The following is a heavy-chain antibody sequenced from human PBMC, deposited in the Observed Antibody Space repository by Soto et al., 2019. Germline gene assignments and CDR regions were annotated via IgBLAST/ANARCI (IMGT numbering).Heavy chain of an antibody. CDR1: GYTFTSYG. J-gene: IGHJ6*02. D-gene: IGHD3-3*01. V-gene: IGHV1-18*01. CDR2: ISAYNGNT. CDR3: ARDRAAPTRITIFGVVIDYFGMDV. Sequence: ASVKVSCKASGYTFTSYGISWVRQAPGQGLEWMGWISAYNGNTNYAQKLQGGVTMTTDTSTSTAYMELRSLRSDDTAVYYCARDRAAPTRITIFGVVIDYFGMDVWGQGTTVTVSS.